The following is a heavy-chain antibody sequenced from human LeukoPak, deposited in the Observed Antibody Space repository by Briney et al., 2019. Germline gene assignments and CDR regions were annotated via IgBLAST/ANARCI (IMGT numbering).Heavy chain of an antibody. J-gene: IGHJ4*02. CDR1: GFTFSSYS. D-gene: IGHD4-17*01. CDR3: ARRVTTFLS. V-gene: IGHV3-48*01. Sequence: GGSLRLSCAASGFTFSSYSMNWVRQAPGKGLEWVSYISSSSTIYYADSVKGRFTVSRDNAKNSLYLQMNSLRAEDTAVYYCARRVTTFLSWGQGTLVIVSS. CDR2: ISSSSTI.